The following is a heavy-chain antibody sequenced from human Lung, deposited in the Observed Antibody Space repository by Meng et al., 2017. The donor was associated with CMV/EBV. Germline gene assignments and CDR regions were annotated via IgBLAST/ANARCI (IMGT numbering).Heavy chain of an antibody. Sequence: GESXKISXAASGFTFSSYAMSWVRQAPGKGLEWVSAISGSGGSTYYADSVKGRFTISRDNSKNTLYLQMNSLRAEDTAVYYCAKRLGGLLSSDADLGYWGQGTXVTVSS. V-gene: IGHV3-23*01. CDR2: ISGSGGST. D-gene: IGHD3-10*01. CDR3: AKRLGGLLSSDADLGY. J-gene: IGHJ4*02. CDR1: GFTFSSYA.